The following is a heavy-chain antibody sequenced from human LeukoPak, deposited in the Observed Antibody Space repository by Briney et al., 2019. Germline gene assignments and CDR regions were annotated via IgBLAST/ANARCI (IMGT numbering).Heavy chain of an antibody. Sequence: SETLSLTCAVYGGSFSSYYWSWIRQPPGKGVEWIGYIYYSGSTNYNPSLKSRVTISVDTSKNQFSLKLSSVTAADTAVYYCARSARITMVRGVQVYYFDYWGQGTLVTVSS. J-gene: IGHJ4*02. CDR2: IYYSGST. CDR3: ARSARITMVRGVQVYYFDY. D-gene: IGHD3-10*01. CDR1: GGSFSSYY. V-gene: IGHV4-59*01.